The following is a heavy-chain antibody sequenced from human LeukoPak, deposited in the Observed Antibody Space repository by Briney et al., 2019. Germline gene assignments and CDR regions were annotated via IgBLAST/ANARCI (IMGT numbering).Heavy chain of an antibody. CDR1: GYSISSGYY. J-gene: IGHJ4*02. V-gene: IGHV4-38-2*02. CDR3: AREGRGYYYDSSGYYDY. D-gene: IGHD3-22*01. Sequence: SETQSLTCTVSGYSISSGYYWGWIRQPPGKGLEWIGSIYHSGSTYCNPSLKSRVTISVDTSKNQFSLKLSSVTAADTAVYYCAREGRGYYYDSSGYYDYWGQGTLVTVSS. CDR2: IYHSGST.